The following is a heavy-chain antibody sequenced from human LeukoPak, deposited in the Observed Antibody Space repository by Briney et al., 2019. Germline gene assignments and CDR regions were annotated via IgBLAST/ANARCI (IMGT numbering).Heavy chain of an antibody. CDR3: ARLYRGGGLAGSLGVYYYYYYMDV. Sequence: SETLPLTCTVSSGSISSHYWSWMRQPPGKGLEWIGYIYYSGTTNFNPSLKSRVTISVDTSKNRFSLKLSSVTAADTAVYYCARLYRGGGLAGSLGVYYYYYYMDVWGKGTTVTVSS. CDR1: SGSISSHY. D-gene: IGHD1-20*01. CDR2: IYYSGTT. V-gene: IGHV4-59*11. J-gene: IGHJ6*03.